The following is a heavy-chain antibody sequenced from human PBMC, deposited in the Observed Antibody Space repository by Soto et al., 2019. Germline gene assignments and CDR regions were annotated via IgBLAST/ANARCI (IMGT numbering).Heavy chain of an antibody. J-gene: IGHJ4*02. CDR1: GFTFSSYA. V-gene: IGHV3-23*01. D-gene: IGHD3-22*01. CDR2: ISSSGGST. CDR3: ARGLYYYDSSAYMGY. Sequence: PGGSLRLSCAASGFTFSSYAMSWVRQAPGKGLEWVSAISSSGGSTYYADSVKGRFTISRDNSKNTLSLQMNSLRAEDTAVYYCARGLYYYDSSAYMGYWGQGTLVTVSS.